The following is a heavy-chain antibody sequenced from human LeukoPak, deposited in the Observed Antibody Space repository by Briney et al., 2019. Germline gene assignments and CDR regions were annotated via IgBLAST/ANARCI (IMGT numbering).Heavy chain of an antibody. CDR3: ARQSGSYLYYYYYYYMDV. J-gene: IGHJ6*03. CDR1: GYTFTSYD. CDR2: MNPNSGNT. V-gene: IGHV1-8*03. D-gene: IGHD1-26*01. Sequence: ASVKVSCKASGYTFTSYDINWVRQATGQGLERMGWMNPNSGNTGYAQKFQGRVTITRNTSISTAYMELSSLRSEDTAVYYCARQSGSYLYYYYYYYMDVWGKGTTVTVSS.